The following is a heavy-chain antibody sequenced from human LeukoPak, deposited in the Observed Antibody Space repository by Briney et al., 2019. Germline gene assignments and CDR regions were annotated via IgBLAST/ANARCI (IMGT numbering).Heavy chain of an antibody. CDR3: ARDGADSGYLYYYYYYYMDV. V-gene: IGHV1-2*02. Sequence: GASVKVSCKASGYTFTGYYMHWVRQAPGQGLEWMGWINPNSGGTNYAQKFQGRVTMTRDTSISTAYMELSRLRSDDTAVYYCARDGADSGYLYYYYYYYMDVWGKGTTVTISS. CDR2: INPNSGGT. J-gene: IGHJ6*03. CDR1: GYTFTGYY. D-gene: IGHD5-12*01.